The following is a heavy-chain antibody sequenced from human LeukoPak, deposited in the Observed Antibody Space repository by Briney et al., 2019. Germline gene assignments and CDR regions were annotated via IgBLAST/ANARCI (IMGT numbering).Heavy chain of an antibody. CDR1: GGSIRSYY. V-gene: IGHV4-59*01. D-gene: IGHD3-3*01. CDR3: ARYFGGGPYYDPYYFDY. CDR2: IYYSGST. J-gene: IGHJ4*02. Sequence: SETLSLTCTVSGGSIRSYYWSWIRQPPGKGLEWIGYIYYSGSTNYNPSLKSRVTIPVDTSKKQFSLKLSSLTAADTAVYYCARYFGGGPYYDPYYFDYWGQGALVTVSS.